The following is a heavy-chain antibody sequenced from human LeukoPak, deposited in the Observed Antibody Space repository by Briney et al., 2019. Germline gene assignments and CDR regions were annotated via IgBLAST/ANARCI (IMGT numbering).Heavy chain of an antibody. V-gene: IGHV3-48*02. CDR3: ARPLVF. J-gene: IGHJ4*02. Sequence: GESLRLSCAASGFTFSNSNMNWVRQAPGKGLEWVSFISTSSSTIYYADSVKGRFTISRDNAKNSLFLQMNNLRDEDTAVYYCARPLVFWGQGTLVTVSS. CDR1: GFTFSNSN. CDR2: ISTSSSTI. D-gene: IGHD6-6*01.